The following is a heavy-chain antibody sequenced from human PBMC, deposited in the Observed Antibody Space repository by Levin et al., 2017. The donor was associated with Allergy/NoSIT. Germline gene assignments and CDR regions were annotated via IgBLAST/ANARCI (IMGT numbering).Heavy chain of an antibody. D-gene: IGHD3-10*01. CDR1: GYTFTGHF. CDR3: AKDRSTFLSSGESYPDALDF. Sequence: ASVKVSCKASGYTFTGHFLHWVRQAPGQGLEWMGWIHPSNGATNSAQTFQGRVTMTSDSSTTTAYMKLSRLTSDDTGVYYCAKDRSTFLSSGESYPDALDFWGQGTVVTVSS. V-gene: IGHV1-2*02. CDR2: IHPSNGAT. J-gene: IGHJ3*01.